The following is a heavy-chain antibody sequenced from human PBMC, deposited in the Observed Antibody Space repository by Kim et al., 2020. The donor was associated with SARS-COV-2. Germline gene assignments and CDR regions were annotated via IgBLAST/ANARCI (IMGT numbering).Heavy chain of an antibody. V-gene: IGHV1-3*01. Sequence: ASVKVSCKASGYPFTSYAMHWVRQAPGQRLEWMGWINAGNGNRKYSQNFQGRVTITRDTSATTAYMELRSLRSEDTAVYYCAKDRTYCGGDCYLDPYDGFVIWGQGTMVTVSS. J-gene: IGHJ3*02. CDR1: GYPFTSYA. CDR2: INAGNGNR. D-gene: IGHD2-21*02. CDR3: AKDRTYCGGDCYLDPYDGFVI.